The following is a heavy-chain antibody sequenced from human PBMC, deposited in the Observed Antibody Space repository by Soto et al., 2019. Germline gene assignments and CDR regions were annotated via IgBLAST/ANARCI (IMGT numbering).Heavy chain of an antibody. J-gene: IGHJ4*02. CDR3: GREMFAVCSGGSCYSI. CDR1: GFTFSTYS. Sequence: EVQLVESGGGLVKPGGSLRLSCAASGFTFSTYSMNWVRQAPGKGLEWVSSISSSGAYIYYADSVKGRFTISRDNAKNSLYLEMNSLRAEDTAVYYCGREMFAVCSGGSCYSIWGQGTLVTVSS. CDR2: ISSSGAYI. D-gene: IGHD2-15*01. V-gene: IGHV3-21*01.